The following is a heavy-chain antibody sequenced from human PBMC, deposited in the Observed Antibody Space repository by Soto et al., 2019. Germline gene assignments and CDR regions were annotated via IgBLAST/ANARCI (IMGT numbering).Heavy chain of an antibody. CDR3: AAFHVLLWFGESPNRHLQY. Sequence: QVHLQQWGAGQLKPSETLSLTCAVYGGSFSGYYWSWIRQPPGKGLEWIGEINHSGSTNYSPSLKSRVAISVDTAKNQFSLTLSSVTTADTAVYYCAAFHVLLWFGESPNRHLQYWGQGTLVTISS. D-gene: IGHD3-10*01. CDR1: GGSFSGYY. CDR2: INHSGST. J-gene: IGHJ4*02. V-gene: IGHV4-34*01.